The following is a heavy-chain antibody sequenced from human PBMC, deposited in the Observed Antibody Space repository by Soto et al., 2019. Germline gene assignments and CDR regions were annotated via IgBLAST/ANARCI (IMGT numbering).Heavy chain of an antibody. Sequence: SETLSLTCTVSGGSISSCGYYWSWIRQHPGKGLEWIGYIYYSGSTYYNPSLKSRVTISVDTSKNQFSLKLSSVTAADTAVYYCARSPYYYDSSGAAQYFQHWGQGTLVTVSS. D-gene: IGHD3-22*01. J-gene: IGHJ1*01. CDR2: IYYSGST. V-gene: IGHV4-31*03. CDR1: GGSISSCGYY. CDR3: ARSPYYYDSSGAAQYFQH.